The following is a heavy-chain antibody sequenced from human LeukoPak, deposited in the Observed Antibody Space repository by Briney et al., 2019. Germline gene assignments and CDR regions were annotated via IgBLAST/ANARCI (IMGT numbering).Heavy chain of an antibody. Sequence: GGSLRLSCAASGFTFSSYWMSWVRQAPGEGLEWVANIKLDGSERYYMDSVRGRFTISRDYSKNSLDLQMNSLRAEDTAVYYCALSRGSGGPFDFWGQGTLVTVSS. CDR2: IKLDGSER. V-gene: IGHV3-7*01. CDR1: GFTFSSYW. D-gene: IGHD3-10*01. J-gene: IGHJ4*02. CDR3: ALSRGSGGPFDF.